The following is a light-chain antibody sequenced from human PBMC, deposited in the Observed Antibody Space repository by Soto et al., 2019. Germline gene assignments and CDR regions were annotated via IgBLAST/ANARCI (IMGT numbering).Light chain of an antibody. CDR2: DAS. Sequence: EIVLTQSPATLSLSPGERATLSCRASQSVKTFLVWYQHRPGQAPSVLIYDASHRATGIPARFSGSGSGTDFPLTISSLEPEDAALYYCQQRGNWPPITFGQGTRLEI. CDR1: QSVKTF. V-gene: IGKV3-11*01. J-gene: IGKJ5*01. CDR3: QQRGNWPPIT.